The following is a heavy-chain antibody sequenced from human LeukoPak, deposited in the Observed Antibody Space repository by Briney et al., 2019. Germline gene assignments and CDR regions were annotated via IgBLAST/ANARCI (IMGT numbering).Heavy chain of an antibody. V-gene: IGHV1-8*03. CDR2: MNPNSGNT. CDR1: GYTFTSYD. Sequence: ASVKASCKASGYTFTSYDINWVRQATGQGLEWMGWMNPNSGNTGYAQKFQGRVTITRNTAISTAYMELSSLRSEDTAVYYCARAEWLRTLYYYYYMGVWGKGTTVTVSS. D-gene: IGHD5-12*01. J-gene: IGHJ6*03. CDR3: ARAEWLRTLYYYYYMGV.